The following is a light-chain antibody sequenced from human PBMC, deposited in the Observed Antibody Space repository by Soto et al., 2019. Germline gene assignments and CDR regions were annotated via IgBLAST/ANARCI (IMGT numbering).Light chain of an antibody. J-gene: IGKJ1*01. CDR3: QQYNNWPHGA. V-gene: IGKV3-15*01. CDR1: QSVSSN. CDR2: DAS. Sequence: EIVMTQSPATLSVSPGERATLSCRASQSVSSNLGWYQQKPGQAPRLLIYDASTRATGIPARFSGSGSGTEFTLTISSLQSEDFAVYYCQQYNNWPHGAFGQGTKVEIK.